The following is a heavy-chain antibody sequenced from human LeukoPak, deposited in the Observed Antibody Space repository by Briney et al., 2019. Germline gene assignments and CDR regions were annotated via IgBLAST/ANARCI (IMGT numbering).Heavy chain of an antibody. CDR2: IYYSGST. V-gene: IGHV4-59*01. CDR3: ARGDARGYSYGYYYYYMAV. D-gene: IGHD5-18*01. J-gene: IGHJ6*03. Sequence: SETLSLTCAVYGGSFSGYYWSWIRQPPGKGLEWIGYIYYSGSTNYNPSLKSRVTISVDTSKNQFSLKLSSVTAADTAVYYCARGDARGYSYGYYYYYMAVWGKGTTVTVSS. CDR1: GGSFSGYY.